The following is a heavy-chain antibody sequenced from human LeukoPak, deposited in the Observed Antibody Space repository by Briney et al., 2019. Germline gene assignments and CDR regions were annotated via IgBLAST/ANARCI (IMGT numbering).Heavy chain of an antibody. D-gene: IGHD2-2*01. CDR3: AKSSSASWSDLRGNWFDP. J-gene: IGHJ5*02. Sequence: ASVKVSCKASNYGFNTYGITWVRQAPGQGLEWLAWISIYNNNTSIAKNLQGRIIMTRDTSTGTVHMELLSLRADDTAVYFCAKSSSASWSDLRGNWFDPWGQGTLVIVSS. CDR2: ISIYNNNT. V-gene: IGHV1-18*01. CDR1: NYGFNTYG.